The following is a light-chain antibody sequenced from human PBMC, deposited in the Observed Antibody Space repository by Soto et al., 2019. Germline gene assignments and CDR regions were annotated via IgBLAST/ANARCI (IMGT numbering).Light chain of an antibody. CDR3: AAWDDTLKGAV. V-gene: IGLV1-44*01. CDR2: SNN. J-gene: IGLJ2*01. Sequence: QAVVTQPPSASGTPGQRVTISCSGSSSNIGKNTVNWYQQLPGTAPKLLIYSNNQRPSGVPDRFSGSKSDTSASLAISGLQSEDEADYYCAAWDDTLKGAVFGGGTKLTVL. CDR1: SSNIGKNT.